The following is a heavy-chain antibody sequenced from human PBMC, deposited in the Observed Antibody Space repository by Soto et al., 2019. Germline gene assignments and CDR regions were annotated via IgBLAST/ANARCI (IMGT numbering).Heavy chain of an antibody. J-gene: IGHJ4*02. CDR2: ISSSSSYI. Sequence: AESLILSCAASGFTFSSYSMNWVRQAPGKGLEWVSSISSSSSYIYYADSVKGRFTISRDNAKNSLYLQMNSLRAEDTAVYYCARESPALDDYWGQGTLVTVSS. V-gene: IGHV3-21*01. CDR1: GFTFSSYS. CDR3: ARESPALDDY.